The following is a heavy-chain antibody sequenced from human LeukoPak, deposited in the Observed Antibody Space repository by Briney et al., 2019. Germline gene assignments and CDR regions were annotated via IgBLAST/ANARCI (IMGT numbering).Heavy chain of an antibody. J-gene: IGHJ3*02. D-gene: IGHD4-11*01. CDR3: ARPPLYSNGPDAFDI. CDR1: GFTFSRYS. CDR2: ISDSGNLI. Sequence: PGGSRRLSCAASGFTFSRYSMNWVRQAPGKGLEWVSSISDSGNLIHYADSVRGRFTISRDNAKNSLYLQMNSLRAEDTAVYYCARPPLYSNGPDAFDIWGQGTMVTVSS. V-gene: IGHV3-21*04.